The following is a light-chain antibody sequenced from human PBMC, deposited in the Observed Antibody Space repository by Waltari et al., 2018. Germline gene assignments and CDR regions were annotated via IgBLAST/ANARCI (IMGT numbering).Light chain of an antibody. Sequence: DIQMTQSPSSLSASVADRATITCQASHDISKRLNWYQQKPGKAPKLLIYEASKLDIGVPSRFSGSGSGTLFTLTISSLEPEDIATYFCQQYESLISFGPGTRLDLK. J-gene: IGKJ5*01. CDR1: HDISKR. CDR3: QQYESLIS. V-gene: IGKV1-33*01. CDR2: EAS.